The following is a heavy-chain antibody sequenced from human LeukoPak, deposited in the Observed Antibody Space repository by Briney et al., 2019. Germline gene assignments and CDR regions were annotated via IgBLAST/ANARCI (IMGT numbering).Heavy chain of an antibody. CDR2: ISSNGGST. Sequence: AGGSLRLSCAASGFTFSSYAMHWVRQAPGKGLEYVSAISSNGGSTYYANSVKGRFTISRDSSKNTLYLQMGSLRAEDMAVYYCARAAYYYVSGYFDLWGRGTLVTVSS. J-gene: IGHJ2*01. CDR3: ARAAYYYVSGYFDL. CDR1: GFTFSSYA. V-gene: IGHV3-64*01. D-gene: IGHD3-10*02.